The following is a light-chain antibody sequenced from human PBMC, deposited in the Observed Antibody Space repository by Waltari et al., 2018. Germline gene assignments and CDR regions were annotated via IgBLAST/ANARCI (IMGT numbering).Light chain of an antibody. CDR3: QQRNYWPLT. V-gene: IGKV3-11*01. Sequence: EIVLTQSPATLSLSPGQSATLSCRASQSVRNFLAWYQQRPGQSPRLLMYDASNRDTGIPARFSGSGSGTDFTLTISSLEPEDVALYYCQQRNYWPLTFGGGTRVEI. CDR2: DAS. CDR1: QSVRNF. J-gene: IGKJ4*01.